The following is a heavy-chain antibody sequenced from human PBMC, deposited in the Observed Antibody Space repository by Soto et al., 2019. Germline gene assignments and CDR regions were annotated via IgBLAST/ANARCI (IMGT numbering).Heavy chain of an antibody. CDR3: ARVLISSGWTVYYYYYGMDV. Sequence: EASVKVSCKASGGTFSSYAISWVRQAPGQGLEWMGGIIPIFGTANYAQKFQGRVTITADESTSTAYMELSSLRSEDTAVYYCARVLISSGWTVYYYYYGMDVWGQGTTVTVSS. D-gene: IGHD6-19*01. V-gene: IGHV1-69*13. CDR1: GGTFSSYA. J-gene: IGHJ6*02. CDR2: IIPIFGTA.